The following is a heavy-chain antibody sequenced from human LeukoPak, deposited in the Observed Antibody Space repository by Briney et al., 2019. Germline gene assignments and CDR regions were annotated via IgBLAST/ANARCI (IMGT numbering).Heavy chain of an antibody. V-gene: IGHV1-24*01. CDR2: FDPEDGET. D-gene: IGHD3-9*01. CDR3: ATPSFDSLLYYFDY. CDR1: GYTLTELS. J-gene: IGHJ4*02. Sequence: VASVKVSCKVSGYTLTELSMHWVRQAPGKGLEWMGGFDPEDGETIYARKFQGRVTMTEDTSTDTAYMELSSLRSEDTAVYYCATPSFDSLLYYFDYWGQGTLVTVSS.